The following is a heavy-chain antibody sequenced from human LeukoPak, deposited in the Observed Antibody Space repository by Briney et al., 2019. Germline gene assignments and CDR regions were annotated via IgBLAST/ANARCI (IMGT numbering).Heavy chain of an antibody. D-gene: IGHD5-18*01. Sequence: PSQTLSLTCTVSGGSISSGGYYWSWIRQHPGKGLEWIGYIYYSGSTYCNPSLKSRVTISVDTSKNQFSLKLSSVTAADTAVYYCARDALGYSYYDWGQGTLVTVSS. J-gene: IGHJ4*02. CDR1: GGSISSGGYY. CDR2: IYYSGST. V-gene: IGHV4-31*03. CDR3: ARDALGYSYYD.